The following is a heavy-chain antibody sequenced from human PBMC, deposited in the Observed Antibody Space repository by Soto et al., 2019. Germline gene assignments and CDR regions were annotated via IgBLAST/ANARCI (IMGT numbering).Heavy chain of an antibody. CDR2: IIPIFGTA. J-gene: IGHJ4*02. D-gene: IGHD2-15*01. Sequence: QVELVQSGAEVKKPGSSVKVSCKASGGTFSSYAISWVRQAPGQGLEWMGGIIPIFGTANYAQKFQGRVTITADESTSTAYMELSSLRSEDTAVYYCARVPSLVAATGAPDYLGQGTLVTVSS. CDR1: GGTFSSYA. V-gene: IGHV1-69*01. CDR3: ARVPSLVAATGAPDY.